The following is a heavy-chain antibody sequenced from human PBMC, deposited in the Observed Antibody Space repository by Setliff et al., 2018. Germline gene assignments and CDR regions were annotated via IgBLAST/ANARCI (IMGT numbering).Heavy chain of an antibody. CDR3: ARVALVVVIRNAFDI. CDR2: IYYSGST. CDR1: ADSGGSISSGGYY. V-gene: IGHV4-31*03. J-gene: IGHJ3*02. D-gene: IGHD2-21*01. Sequence: PSETLSLTCTVSADSGGSISSGGYYWSWIRQFPGKGLAWIGYIYYSGSTYYNPSLKSRVTISVDTSKNQFSLKLSSVTAADTAVYYCARVALVVVIRNAFDIWGQGTMVTVSS.